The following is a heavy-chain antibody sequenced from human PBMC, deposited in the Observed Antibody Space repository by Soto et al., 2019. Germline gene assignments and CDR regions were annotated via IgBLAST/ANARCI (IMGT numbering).Heavy chain of an antibody. J-gene: IGHJ4*02. CDR2: IYYSGST. CDR3: ARGRFLEWLPYYFDY. CDR1: GGSISSGDYY. Sequence: SETLSLTCTVSGGSISSGDYYWSWIRQPPGKGLEWIGYIYYSGSTYYNPSLKSRVTISVDTSKNQFSLKLSSVTAADTAVYYCARGRFLEWLPYYFDYWGQGTLVTVSS. V-gene: IGHV4-30-4*01. D-gene: IGHD3-3*01.